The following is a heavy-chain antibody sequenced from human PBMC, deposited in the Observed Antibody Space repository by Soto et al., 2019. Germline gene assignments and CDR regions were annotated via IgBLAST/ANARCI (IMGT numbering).Heavy chain of an antibody. D-gene: IGHD3-3*01. CDR3: AREALYYDFWSGRSNPNDAFDI. Sequence: GGSLRLSCAASGFTFSSYWMSWVRQAPGKGLEWVANIKQDGSEKYYVDSVKGRFTISRDNAKNSLYLQMNSLRAEDTAVYYCAREALYYDFWSGRSNPNDAFDIWGQGTMVTVSS. CDR2: IKQDGSEK. V-gene: IGHV3-7*01. CDR1: GFTFSSYW. J-gene: IGHJ3*02.